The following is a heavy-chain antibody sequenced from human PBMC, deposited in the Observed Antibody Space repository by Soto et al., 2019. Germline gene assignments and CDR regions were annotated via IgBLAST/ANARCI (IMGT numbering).Heavy chain of an antibody. CDR3: AHASDPGSRLRPFDY. D-gene: IGHD3-10*01. Sequence: PGGSLRLSCAASGFTFDDFGMQWVRQAPGKGLEWVSGLNGNSGAIGYADSVKGRFTISRDNAQNSLYLQMNSLRVEDTALYYCAHASDPGSRLRPFDYWGQGALVTLPS. J-gene: IGHJ4*02. CDR2: LNGNSGAI. CDR1: GFTFDDFG. V-gene: IGHV3-9*01.